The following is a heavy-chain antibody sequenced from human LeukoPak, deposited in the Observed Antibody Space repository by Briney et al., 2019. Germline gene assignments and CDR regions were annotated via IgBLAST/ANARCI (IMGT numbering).Heavy chain of an antibody. CDR3: AREGYCSGGSCYFDY. CDR2: IWYDGSNK. V-gene: IGHV3-33*08. CDR1: GFTFSNYW. D-gene: IGHD2-15*01. J-gene: IGHJ4*02. Sequence: GGSLRLSCAASGFTFSNYWMSWVRQAPGKGLEWVAVIWYDGSNKYYADSVKGRFTISRDNSKNTLYLQMNSLRAEDTAVYYCAREGYCSGGSCYFDYWGQGTLVTVSS.